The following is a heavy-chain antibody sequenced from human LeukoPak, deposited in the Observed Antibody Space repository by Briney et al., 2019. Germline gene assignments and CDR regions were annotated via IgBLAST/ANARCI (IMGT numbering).Heavy chain of an antibody. CDR3: ARAWGYYYDSSGYNNY. D-gene: IGHD3-22*01. Sequence: ASVKVPCKASGYTFTSYGISWVRQAPGQGLEWMGWISAYNGNTNYAQKLQGRVTMTTDTSTGTAYMELRSLRSDDTAVYYCARAWGYYYDSSGYNNYWGQGTLVTVSS. J-gene: IGHJ4*02. CDR1: GYTFTSYG. CDR2: ISAYNGNT. V-gene: IGHV1-18*01.